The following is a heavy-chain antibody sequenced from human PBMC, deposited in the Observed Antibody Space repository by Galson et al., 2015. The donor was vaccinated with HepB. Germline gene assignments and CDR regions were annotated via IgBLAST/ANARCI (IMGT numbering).Heavy chain of an antibody. D-gene: IGHD4-17*01. J-gene: IGHJ4*02. V-gene: IGHV3-11*06. CDR2: ISSSSLYT. CDR3: ARVADADYGDHSHFDS. CDR1: GFTFSDYY. Sequence: SLRLSCAVSGFTFSDYYMSWIRQAPGKGLEWISYISSSSLYTNYADSVKGQFTISRDNAKNSLYLQISSARAEDTALYYCARVADADYGDHSHFDSWGQGTLVTVSS.